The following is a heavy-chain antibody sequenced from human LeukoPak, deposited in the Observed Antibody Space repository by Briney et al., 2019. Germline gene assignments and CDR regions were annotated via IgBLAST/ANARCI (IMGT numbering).Heavy chain of an antibody. Sequence: ASVKVSCKASGYTFTSYAMNWVRQAPGQGLEWMGWINTNTGNPTYAQGFTGRFVFSLDTSVSTAYLQISSLKAEDTAVYYCARVTAMVPSLYYYGMDVWGQGTTVTVSS. CDR2: INTNTGNP. D-gene: IGHD5-18*01. V-gene: IGHV7-4-1*02. CDR3: ARVTAMVPSLYYYGMDV. J-gene: IGHJ6*02. CDR1: GYTFTSYA.